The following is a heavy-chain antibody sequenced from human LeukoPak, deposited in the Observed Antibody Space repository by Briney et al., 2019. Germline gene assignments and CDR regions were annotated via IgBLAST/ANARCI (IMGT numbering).Heavy chain of an antibody. CDR3: AKGKYFDWLLD. V-gene: IGHV3-74*01. CDR2: INSDGTYT. D-gene: IGHD3-9*01. J-gene: IGHJ4*02. CDR1: GFTFRNYW. Sequence: GGSLRLSCAASGFTFRNYWMHWVRQAPGKGLVWVSRINSDGTYTNHADSVKGRFTISRDNAKNTLYLQMNSLRVDDTAVYYCAKGKYFDWLLDWGQGTLVTVSS.